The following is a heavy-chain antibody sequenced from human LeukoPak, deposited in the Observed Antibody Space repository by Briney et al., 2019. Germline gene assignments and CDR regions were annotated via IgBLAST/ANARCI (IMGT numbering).Heavy chain of an antibody. CDR3: ARVEAAAAVPYYYYYYMGV. V-gene: IGHV1-69*05. D-gene: IGHD6-13*01. CDR2: IIPIFGTA. J-gene: IGHJ6*03. Sequence: ASVKVSCKASGGTFSSYAISWVRQAPGQGLECMGRIIPIFGTANYAQKFQGRVTITTDESTSTAYMELSSLRSEDTAVYYCARVEAAAAVPYYYYYYMGVWGKGTTVTVSS. CDR1: GGTFSSYA.